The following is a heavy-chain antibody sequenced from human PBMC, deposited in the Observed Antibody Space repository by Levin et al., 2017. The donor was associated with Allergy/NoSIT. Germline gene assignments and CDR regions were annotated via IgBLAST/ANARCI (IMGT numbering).Heavy chain of an antibody. J-gene: IGHJ5*02. CDR1: GLMFRDAW. CDR2: IKAKNSAGAA. CDR3: SWGGYNWLDT. V-gene: IGHV3-15*01. Sequence: GGSLRLSCVASGLMFRDAWMTWVRQAPGKGLEWVGRIKAKNSAGAAELDYGAPIKDRFTISRDDSKNTVYLQMNSRRIEDTAVYYCSWGGYNWLDTWGQGTLVTVSS. D-gene: IGHD3-3*01.